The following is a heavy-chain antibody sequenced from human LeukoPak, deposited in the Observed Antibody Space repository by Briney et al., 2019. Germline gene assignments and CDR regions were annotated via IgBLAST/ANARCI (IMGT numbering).Heavy chain of an antibody. Sequence: GGSLRLSCAASGLTFSNYWMNWVRQAPGKGLEWVAKIKPDGSEKYYVDSVKGRFSISRDNAKNLLYLQMNSLRAEDTAVYYCLAAGGYWGQGTLVTVSS. D-gene: IGHD3-10*01. V-gene: IGHV3-7*01. CDR1: GLTFSNYW. J-gene: IGHJ4*02. CDR2: IKPDGSEK. CDR3: LAAGGY.